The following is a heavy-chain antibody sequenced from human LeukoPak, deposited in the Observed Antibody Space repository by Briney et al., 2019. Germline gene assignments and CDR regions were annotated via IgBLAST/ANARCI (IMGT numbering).Heavy chain of an antibody. D-gene: IGHD2-15*01. Sequence: ASVKVSCKASGYTFSGYYMHWVRQAPGQGLEWMGWINANSGGTDYAQEFQGRVTITRDTSIRTAYMELSSLRSDDTAVYYCARGDSLVGVVVPSVDYWGQGTLVTVSS. CDR1: GYTFSGYY. CDR3: ARGDSLVGVVVPSVDY. V-gene: IGHV1-2*02. CDR2: INANSGGT. J-gene: IGHJ4*02.